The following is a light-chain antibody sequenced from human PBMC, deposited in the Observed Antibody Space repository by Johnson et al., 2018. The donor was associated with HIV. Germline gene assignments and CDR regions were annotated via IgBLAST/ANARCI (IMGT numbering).Light chain of an antibody. V-gene: IGLV1-51*01. Sequence: QSVFTQPPSVSAAPGQKVTISCSGSSSNIGNSYVSWYQQLPGTAPKLLIYDNNNRPSGIPDRFSGSKSGTSATLGITGLQTGDEAGYYCGTGDSSLRSGGANYVFGTWTKVTVL. CDR2: DNN. CDR3: GTGDSSLRSGGANYV. J-gene: IGLJ1*01. CDR1: SSNIGNSY.